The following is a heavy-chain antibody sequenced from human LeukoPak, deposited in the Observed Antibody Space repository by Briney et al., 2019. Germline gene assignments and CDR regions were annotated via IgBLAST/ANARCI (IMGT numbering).Heavy chain of an antibody. D-gene: IGHD1-26*01. V-gene: IGHV4-4*02. Sequence: SGTLSLTCAVSGGSITSTNWWGWVRQPPGKGLEWIGEIHHSGSTNSNPSLKSRVTISVDKSKNQFSLRLSSVTAADTAIYYCAREFVQGSSLPYFDYWGQGTLVTGSS. CDR3: AREFVQGSSLPYFDY. J-gene: IGHJ4*02. CDR2: IHHSGST. CDR1: GGSITSTNW.